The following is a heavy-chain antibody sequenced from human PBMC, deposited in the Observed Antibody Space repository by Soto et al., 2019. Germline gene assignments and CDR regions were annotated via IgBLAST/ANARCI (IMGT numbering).Heavy chain of an antibody. D-gene: IGHD7-27*01. Sequence: EVQLVESGGGLVQPGGSLRLSCAGSGFIFGNFWMTWVRQAPGKGLEWVANIKQDGSEKYYVDSVKGRFTISRDNVKNSLYLQMNSLRPEDAAVYYCARDPKTSGGQHWAFNYFDSWGQGTLVTVSS. CDR1: GFIFGNFW. CDR2: IKQDGSEK. J-gene: IGHJ4*02. CDR3: ARDPKTSGGQHWAFNYFDS. V-gene: IGHV3-7*01.